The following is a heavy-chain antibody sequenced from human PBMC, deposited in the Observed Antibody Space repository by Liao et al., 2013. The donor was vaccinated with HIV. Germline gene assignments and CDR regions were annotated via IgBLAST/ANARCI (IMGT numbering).Heavy chain of an antibody. CDR1: GGSLSRYY. J-gene: IGHJ3*02. V-gene: IGHV4-4*07. D-gene: IGHD2-2*01. CDR3: ARTTVPDVIGAFDI. Sequence: QLQLQESGPGLVKPSETLSLTCTVSGGSLSRYYWSWIRQPAGKGLEWIGRIYTSGNTDYNPSLKSRVTMSLDTYKNQFSLKLTSVTAADTAVYYCARTTVPDVIGAFDIWGQGTMVTVSS. CDR2: IYTSGNT.